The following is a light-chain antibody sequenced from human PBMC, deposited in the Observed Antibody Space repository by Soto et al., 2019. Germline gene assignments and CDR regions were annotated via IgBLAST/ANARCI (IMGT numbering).Light chain of an antibody. J-gene: IGLJ2*01. CDR3: AAWDDSLSGRV. Sequence: QSVLTPPPSASGTPGQRVTISCSGSSSNIGSNYVYWYQQLPGTAPKLLLYRNNQRPSGVPDRFSGSKSGTSASLAISGLRSEDEADYYCAAWDDSLSGRVFGGGTKLTVL. CDR2: RNN. V-gene: IGLV1-47*01. CDR1: SSNIGSNY.